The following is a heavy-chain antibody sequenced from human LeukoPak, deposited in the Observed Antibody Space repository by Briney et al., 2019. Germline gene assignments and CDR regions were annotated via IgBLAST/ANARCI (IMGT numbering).Heavy chain of an antibody. J-gene: IGHJ6*03. V-gene: IGHV4-31*03. D-gene: IGHD2-2*01. Sequence: SQTLSLTCTVSGGSISSGGYYWSWIRQHPGKGLEWIGYIYYSGSTYYNPSLKSRVTISVDTSKNQFSLKLSSVTAADTAVYYCARSYCSSTSCSPYYYYYMDVWGKGTTVTVSS. CDR3: ARSYCSSTSCSPYYYYYMDV. CDR1: GGSISSGGYY. CDR2: IYYSGST.